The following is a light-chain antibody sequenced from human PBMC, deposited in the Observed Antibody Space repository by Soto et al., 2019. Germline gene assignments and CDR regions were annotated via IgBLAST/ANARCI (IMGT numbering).Light chain of an antibody. CDR1: QSVGSN. CDR2: GAS. Sequence: ETEMKQSPATLSVSPGERATLSCRASQSVGSNLSWFQQIPGQAPRLLIYGASMRATGIPDRFSGSGSGTDFTLTIIRLEPEDFAVYYCQQCGSSSTFGQGTRLEIK. V-gene: IGKV3-20*01. CDR3: QQCGSSST. J-gene: IGKJ5*01.